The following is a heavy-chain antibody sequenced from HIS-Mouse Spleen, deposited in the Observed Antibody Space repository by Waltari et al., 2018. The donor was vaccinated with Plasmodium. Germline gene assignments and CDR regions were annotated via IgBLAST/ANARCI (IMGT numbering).Heavy chain of an antibody. CDR1: GYTFTGYY. CDR2: INPNSGGT. CDR3: ARLLPWVHGHFDY. V-gene: IGHV1-2*02. J-gene: IGHJ4*02. Sequence: QVQLVQSGAEVKKPGASVKVSCKASGYTFTGYYMHWVRQAPGQGLEWMGWINPNSGGTNYAQKFQGRVTMTRDTSTSTAYMELRSLRSDDTAVYYCARLLPWVHGHFDYWGQGTLVTVSS. D-gene: IGHD1-26*01.